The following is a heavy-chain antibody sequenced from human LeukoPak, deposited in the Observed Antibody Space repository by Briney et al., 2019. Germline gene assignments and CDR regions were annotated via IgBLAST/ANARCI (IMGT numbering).Heavy chain of an antibody. Sequence: ASVNVSCKGSGYTFTSYDINWVRQAPGEGVEWMGWMNPNSGNTGYAQKFQGRVTMTRSTSISTAYMELSSLRSEDTAVYYCARGGGYYDSSGYHDDWGQGTLVTVSS. V-gene: IGHV1-8*01. CDR1: GYTFTSYD. CDR2: MNPNSGNT. CDR3: ARGGGYYDSSGYHDD. J-gene: IGHJ4*02. D-gene: IGHD3-22*01.